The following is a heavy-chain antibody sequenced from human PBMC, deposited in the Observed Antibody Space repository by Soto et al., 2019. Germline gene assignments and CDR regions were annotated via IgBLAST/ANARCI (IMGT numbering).Heavy chain of an antibody. J-gene: IGHJ4*02. D-gene: IGHD6-19*01. CDR1: GFTFSYNA. Sequence: GGSLRLSCTASGFTFSYNAMNWGRQAPGKGLEWVSSITTSGDGTSYADSVRGRFTISRDNSKNTLYLEINRLRAEDTAIYYCAKCSYSSGWYYGFDYWGQGTLVTVSS. CDR2: ITTSGDGT. V-gene: IGHV3-23*01. CDR3: AKCSYSSGWYYGFDY.